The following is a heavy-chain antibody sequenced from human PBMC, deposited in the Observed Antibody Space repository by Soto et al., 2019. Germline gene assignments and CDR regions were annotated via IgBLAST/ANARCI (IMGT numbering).Heavy chain of an antibody. CDR3: AREPHIAVAGTSGYFDY. Sequence: QVQLVQSGAEVKKPGASVKVSCKASGYTFTSYYMHWVRQAPGQGLERMGIINPSGGSTSYAQKFQGRVTITRDTSTSTVYMELSSLRTEDTAVYYCAREPHIAVAGTSGYFDYWGQGTLVTVSS. D-gene: IGHD6-19*01. CDR1: GYTFTSYY. CDR2: INPSGGST. J-gene: IGHJ4*02. V-gene: IGHV1-46*01.